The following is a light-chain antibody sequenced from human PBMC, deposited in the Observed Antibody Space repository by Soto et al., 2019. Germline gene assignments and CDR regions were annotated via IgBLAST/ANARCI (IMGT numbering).Light chain of an antibody. Sequence: DIQMTQSPSSVSASVGDRVTITCRASQGINSWLAWYQQKPGKAPELLIYAASSLQSGVPSRFSGSGSGTDFTLTISSLLPEDFATYYCQQADSFPLNFGGGTKVEI. CDR3: QQADSFPLN. V-gene: IGKV1-12*01. CDR1: QGINSW. J-gene: IGKJ4*01. CDR2: AAS.